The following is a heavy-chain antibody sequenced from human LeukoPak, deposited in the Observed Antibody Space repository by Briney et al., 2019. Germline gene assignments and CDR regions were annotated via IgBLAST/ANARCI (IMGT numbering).Heavy chain of an antibody. CDR3: TTPLTTVTSLPFDS. Sequence: PGGSLRLSCAASGITFINAWMDWVRQAPGKGLEWVGRIKSRSDGGTTDYATPVKGRFTISRDDPKATVYLQMDSLKIEDTAVYYCTTPLTTVTSLPFDSWGQGTLVTVSS. D-gene: IGHD4-17*01. J-gene: IGHJ4*02. CDR2: IKSRSDGGTT. V-gene: IGHV3-15*01. CDR1: GITFINAW.